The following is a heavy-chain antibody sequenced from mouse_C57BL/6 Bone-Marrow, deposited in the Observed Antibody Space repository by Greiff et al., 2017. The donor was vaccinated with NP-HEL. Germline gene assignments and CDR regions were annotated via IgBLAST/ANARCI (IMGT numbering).Heavy chain of an antibody. J-gene: IGHJ3*01. CDR1: GYTFTSYW. CDR3: AGDGAWFAY. V-gene: IGHV1-64*01. CDR2: IHPNSGST. Sequence: QVQLKQSGAELVKPGASVKLSCKASGYTFTSYWMHWVKQRPGQGLEWIGMIHPNSGSTNYNEKFKSKATLTVDKSSSTAYMQLSSLTSEDAAVYYCAGDGAWFAYWGQGTLVTVSA.